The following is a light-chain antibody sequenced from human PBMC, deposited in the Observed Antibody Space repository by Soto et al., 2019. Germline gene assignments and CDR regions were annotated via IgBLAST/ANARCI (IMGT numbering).Light chain of an antibody. J-gene: IGKJ1*01. CDR3: MQTAEFSRT. V-gene: IGKV2-24*01. CDR2: KIS. Sequence: DIVLTQTPLSSPVTLGQPVSISCRSSQSLVHTDGNTYLSWFQQRPGQPPRLLIYKISNRFSGVPDRFSSSGAATDFTLKISRVEAEDVGIYYCMQTAEFSRTFGQGTKVEIK. CDR1: QSLVHTDGNTY.